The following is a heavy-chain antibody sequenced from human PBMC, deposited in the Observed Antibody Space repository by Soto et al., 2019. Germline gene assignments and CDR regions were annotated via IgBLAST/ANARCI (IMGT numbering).Heavy chain of an antibody. CDR3: VRRHVSATGIDWFDP. V-gene: IGHV1-3*01. CDR2: INAANGDT. Sequence: VASVKVSCKASGYTFTSYGIHWVRQAPGQRLEWMGWINAANGDTKYSPKFQGRVTITRDTSASTAYMELSSLRSEDTAVYYCVRRHVSATGIDWFDPWSQGTLVTVSS. CDR1: GYTFTSYG. D-gene: IGHD6-13*01. J-gene: IGHJ5*02.